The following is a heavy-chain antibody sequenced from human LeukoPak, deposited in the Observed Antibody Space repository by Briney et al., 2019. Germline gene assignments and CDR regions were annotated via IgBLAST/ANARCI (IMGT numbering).Heavy chain of an antibody. J-gene: IGHJ3*02. CDR1: GITFSSYD. V-gene: IGHV3-23*01. CDR2: ISDRGKT. Sequence: GGSLRLSCEASGITFSSYDMSWVRQAPGKGLEWISAISDRGKTDYADSVKGRFTISRDNSKNTLYLQLSSLRAEDTAMYYCAKLPTIFGVADFFDIWGQGTFVTVSS. CDR3: AKLPTIFGVADFFDI. D-gene: IGHD3-3*01.